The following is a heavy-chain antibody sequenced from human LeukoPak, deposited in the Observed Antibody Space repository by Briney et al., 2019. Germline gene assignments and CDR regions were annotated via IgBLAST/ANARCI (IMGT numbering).Heavy chain of an antibody. Sequence: GGSLRLSCAASGFTFNSYAMHWVRQAPGKGLEGVASISYDGSYKYYADSVKGRFTISRDNSKNTLYLQMNSLRAEDTAVYYCARARYYGSGSYSLEAFDIWGRGTMVTVSS. V-gene: IGHV3-30*04. CDR3: ARARYYGSGSYSLEAFDI. D-gene: IGHD3-10*01. J-gene: IGHJ3*02. CDR1: GFTFNSYA. CDR2: ISYDGSYK.